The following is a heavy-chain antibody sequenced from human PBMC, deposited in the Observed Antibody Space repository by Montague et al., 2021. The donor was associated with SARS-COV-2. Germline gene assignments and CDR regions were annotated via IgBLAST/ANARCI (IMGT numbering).Heavy chain of an antibody. CDR1: GDSISSYY. D-gene: IGHD2-2*01. CDR3: ANFRRIQLLFGTLYYGMDA. Sequence: SETLSLTCTVSGDSISSYYCSWIRQPQGRGLQWIGYSSYSGSTNYNPSLKSRVTTSIDTPKNHFNLRLSSVTAADTAVYYCANFRRIQLLFGTLYYGMDAWGQGTMVTVSS. V-gene: IGHV4-59*01. J-gene: IGHJ6*02. CDR2: SSYSGST.